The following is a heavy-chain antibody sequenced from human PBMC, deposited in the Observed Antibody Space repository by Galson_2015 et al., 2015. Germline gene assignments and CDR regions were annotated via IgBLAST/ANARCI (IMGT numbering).Heavy chain of an antibody. CDR1: GFTFSSYS. J-gene: IGHJ4*02. V-gene: IGHV3-21*01. CDR2: ISSSSSYI. D-gene: IGHD1-26*01. CDR3: ARGGSYYRTLHY. Sequence: SLRLSCAASGFTFSSYSMNWVRQAPGKGLKWVSSISSSSSYIYYADSVKGRFTISRDNAKNSLYLQMNSLRAEDTAVYYCARGGSYYRTLHYWGQGTLVTVSS.